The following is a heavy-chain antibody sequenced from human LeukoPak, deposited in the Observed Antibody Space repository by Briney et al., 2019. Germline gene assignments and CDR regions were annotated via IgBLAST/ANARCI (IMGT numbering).Heavy chain of an antibody. CDR3: GGWTSYWFDP. D-gene: IGHD6-19*01. V-gene: IGHV4-39*01. Sequence: SETLSLTCTVSGGSITSSGYYWGWIRQPPGKGLEWIGNIYYTGSTYYNPSLKSRVTISVDTSKKQFSLRLNSVTAADTAVYYCGGWTSYWFDPWGQGTLVTVSS. J-gene: IGHJ5*02. CDR2: IYYTGST. CDR1: GGSITSSGYY.